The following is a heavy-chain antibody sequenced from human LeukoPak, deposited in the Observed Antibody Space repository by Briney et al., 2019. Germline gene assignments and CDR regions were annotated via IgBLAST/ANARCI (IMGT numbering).Heavy chain of an antibody. CDR1: GFTFSSYS. Sequence: GGSLRLSCAASGFTFSSYSRTWVRQAPGKGLEWVSSISSSSSYIYYADSVKGRFTISRDNAKNSLYLQMNSLRAEDTAVYYCARDRGVPAANYDYWGQGTLVTVSS. V-gene: IGHV3-21*01. CDR3: ARDRGVPAANYDY. D-gene: IGHD2-2*01. J-gene: IGHJ4*02. CDR2: ISSSSSYI.